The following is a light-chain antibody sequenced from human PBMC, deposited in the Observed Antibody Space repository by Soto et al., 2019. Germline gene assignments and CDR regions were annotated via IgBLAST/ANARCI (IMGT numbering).Light chain of an antibody. Sequence: QSVLTQPPSASGSPGQSVTISCTGTSSDVGGYNYVSWYQQHPGKAPKLMIYEVSKRPSGVPDRLSGSKSGNTASLTVSGLHAEDEADYYCSSYAGSNNVVFGGGTKLTVL. CDR1: SSDVGGYNY. J-gene: IGLJ3*02. V-gene: IGLV2-8*01. CDR2: EVS. CDR3: SSYAGSNNVV.